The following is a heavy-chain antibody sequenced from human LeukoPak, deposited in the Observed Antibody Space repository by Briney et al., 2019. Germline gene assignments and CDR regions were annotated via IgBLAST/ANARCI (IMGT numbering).Heavy chain of an antibody. Sequence: SETLSLTCTVSGASISSTSHYWGWIRQPPGKGLEWVGSIYYTGSTYQNPSLKSRVTVSLDMSKNQFSLELSSVTAADTAVYYCARGPRDSSGWYRWDYYFDYWGQGTLVTVSS. D-gene: IGHD6-19*01. CDR2: IYYTGST. CDR3: ARGPRDSSGWYRWDYYFDY. V-gene: IGHV4-39*07. CDR1: GASISSTSHY. J-gene: IGHJ4*02.